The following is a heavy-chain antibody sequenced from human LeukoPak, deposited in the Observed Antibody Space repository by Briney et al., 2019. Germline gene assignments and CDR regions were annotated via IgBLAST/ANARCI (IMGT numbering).Heavy chain of an antibody. D-gene: IGHD2-15*01. CDR1: GLTFSNAW. J-gene: IGHJ5*02. CDR2: IKSKTDVGKT. Sequence: GGSLRLSCAASGLTFSNAWMNWVRQAPGKGLEWVGRIKSKTDVGKTDYAAPVKGRFTISRDDSKNTLYLQMNSLKIEDTAVYYCTTDRGWTAWFDPWGQGTLVTVSS. V-gene: IGHV3-15*01. CDR3: TTDRGWTAWFDP.